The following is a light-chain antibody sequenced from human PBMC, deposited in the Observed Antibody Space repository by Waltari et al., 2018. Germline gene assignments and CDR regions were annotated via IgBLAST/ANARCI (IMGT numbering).Light chain of an antibody. CDR2: AAS. CDR3: QQSHRYPYT. V-gene: IGKV1-8*01. J-gene: IGKJ2*01. CDR1: QGISSY. Sequence: AIRITQSPSSLSASTGDRVTIPFRARQGISSYVAWYQQTPGKAPKLLIYAASTLQSGVPAMFSGRGAGTDFTLTISCLQSEDFATYYGQQSHRYPYTFGQGTKVEIK.